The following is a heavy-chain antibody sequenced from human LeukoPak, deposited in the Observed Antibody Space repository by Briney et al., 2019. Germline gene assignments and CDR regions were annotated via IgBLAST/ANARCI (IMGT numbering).Heavy chain of an antibody. Sequence: SETLSLTCTVSGGSLTSGGSISSGGYSWSWIRQPPGKGLEWIGYLYHSGSTSYNPSLKSRVTISVDRSRNQLSLKLNSVTAADTAVYYCARGPRGSGGSWRLYYFDYWGQGTLVTVSS. J-gene: IGHJ4*02. CDR1: GGSLTSGGSISSGGYS. CDR3: ARGPRGSGGSWRLYYFDY. D-gene: IGHD2-15*01. CDR2: LYHSGST. V-gene: IGHV4-30-2*01.